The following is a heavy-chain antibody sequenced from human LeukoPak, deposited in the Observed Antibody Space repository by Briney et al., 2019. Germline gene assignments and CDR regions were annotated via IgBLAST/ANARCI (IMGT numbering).Heavy chain of an antibody. V-gene: IGHV4-59*01. CDR1: GGSISSYY. J-gene: IGHJ5*02. Sequence: SETLSLTCTVSGGSISSYYWSWIRQPPGKGLEWIGYIYYSGSTNYNPSLKSRVTISVDPSKNQFSLKLSSVTAADTAVYYCARYCSGGSCYGWFDPWGQGTLVTVSS. D-gene: IGHD2-15*01. CDR3: ARYCSGGSCYGWFDP. CDR2: IYYSGST.